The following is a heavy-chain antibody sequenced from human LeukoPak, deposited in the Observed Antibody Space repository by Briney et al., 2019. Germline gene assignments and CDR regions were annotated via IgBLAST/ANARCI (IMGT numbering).Heavy chain of an antibody. CDR3: ARANSGSYGDYYYMDV. CDR1: GFTFSSYW. D-gene: IGHD1-26*01. CDR2: INSDGSST. V-gene: IGHV3-74*01. Sequence: PGGSLRLSCAASGFTFSSYWMHWVRQAPGKGLVWVSRINSDGSSTSYADSVKGRFTISRDNAKNSLYLQMNSLRAEDTALYYCARANSGSYGDYYYMDVWGKGTTVTVSS. J-gene: IGHJ6*03.